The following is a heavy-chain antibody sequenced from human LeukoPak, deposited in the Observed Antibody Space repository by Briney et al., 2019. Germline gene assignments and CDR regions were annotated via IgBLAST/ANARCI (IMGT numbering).Heavy chain of an antibody. D-gene: IGHD5/OR15-5a*01. CDR2: ISYDGSNK. Sequence: GGSLRLSCAASGFMFSSYAMSWVRQAPGKGLEWVAVISYDGSNKYYADSVKGRFTISRDNSKNTLYLQMNSLRAEDTAVYYCLSRYGAYWGQGTLVTVSS. CDR1: GFMFSSYA. V-gene: IGHV3-30*03. CDR3: LSRYGAY. J-gene: IGHJ4*02.